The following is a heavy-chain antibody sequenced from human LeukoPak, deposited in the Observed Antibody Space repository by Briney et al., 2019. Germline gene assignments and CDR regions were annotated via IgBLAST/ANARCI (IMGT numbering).Heavy chain of an antibody. V-gene: IGHV1-2*02. CDR1: EYTFIAFY. Sequence: ASVKVSCKASEYTFIAFYMHWVRQAPGQGLEWMGWINPNSGGTNYAQKFQGRVTMTRDTSISTAYMELSRLRSDDTAVYYCARAASIAARYYYYYGMDVWGQGTTVTVSS. J-gene: IGHJ6*02. D-gene: IGHD6-6*01. CDR3: ARAASIAARYYYYYGMDV. CDR2: INPNSGGT.